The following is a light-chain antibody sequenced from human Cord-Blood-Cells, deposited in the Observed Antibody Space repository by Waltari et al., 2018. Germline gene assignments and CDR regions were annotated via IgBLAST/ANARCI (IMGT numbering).Light chain of an antibody. J-gene: IGKJ4*01. Sequence: AIRMTQSPSSFSATTGDRVTITCRASHGISSYLPWYQQKPGKARKLLIYAASTLQSGVPSRVSGRRSGTDFTLTISCLQSEDFATYCCQQYYSDPLTFGGGTKVEIK. CDR3: QQYYSDPLT. V-gene: IGKV1-8*01. CDR2: AAS. CDR1: HGISSY.